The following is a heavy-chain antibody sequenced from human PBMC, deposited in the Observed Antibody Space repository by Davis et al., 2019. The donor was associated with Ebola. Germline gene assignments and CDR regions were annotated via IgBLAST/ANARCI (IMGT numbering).Heavy chain of an antibody. CDR3: ARGRTAGYYYYGMDV. CDR2: IYYSGNT. D-gene: IGHD6-13*01. V-gene: IGHV4-61*01. CDR1: GGSVSSGSYY. J-gene: IGHJ6*02. Sequence: MPGGSLRLSCTVSGGSVSSGSYYWSWIRQPPGKGLEWIGYIYYSGNTNYNPSLKSRVTISVDTSKNQFSLKLSSVTAADTAVYYCARGRTAGYYYYGMDVWGQGTTVTVSS.